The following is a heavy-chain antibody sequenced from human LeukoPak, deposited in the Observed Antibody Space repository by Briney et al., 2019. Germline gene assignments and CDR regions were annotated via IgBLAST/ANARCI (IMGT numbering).Heavy chain of an antibody. D-gene: IGHD6-19*01. CDR3: ARRADNGWWNDY. CDR2: IINGRTT. Sequence: PSETLSLTCAVCGGSFSGYYWSWIRQPPGKGLEWIGEIINGRTTYYDPSLKSRVTISIDTSKNQFSLRLRSVTAADTAVYYCARRADNGWWNDYWGQGTLVTVSS. J-gene: IGHJ4*02. CDR1: GGSFSGYY. V-gene: IGHV4-34*12.